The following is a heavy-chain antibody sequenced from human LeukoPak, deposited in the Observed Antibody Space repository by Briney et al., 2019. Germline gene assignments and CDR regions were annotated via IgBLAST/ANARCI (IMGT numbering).Heavy chain of an antibody. Sequence: SVKVSCKASRGTFSSYTISWVRQAPGQGLEWMGRIIPILGIANYAQKFQGRVTITADKSTSTAYMELSSLRSEDTAVYYCARDREYYYDSSGYYNDAFDIWGQGTMVTVSS. D-gene: IGHD3-22*01. CDR1: RGTFSSYT. V-gene: IGHV1-69*04. CDR2: IIPILGIA. CDR3: ARDREYYYDSSGYYNDAFDI. J-gene: IGHJ3*02.